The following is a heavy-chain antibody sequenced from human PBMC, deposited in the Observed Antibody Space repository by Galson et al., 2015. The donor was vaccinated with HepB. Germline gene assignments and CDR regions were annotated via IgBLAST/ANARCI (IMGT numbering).Heavy chain of an antibody. CDR3: ARDSAYYYYGMDV. CDR2: ISSSSSYI. V-gene: IGHV3-21*01. Sequence: SLRLSCAASGFTFSSYSMNWVRQAPGKGLEWVSSISSSSSYIYYADSVKGRFTISRDNAKNSLYLQMNSLRAEDTAVYYCARDSAYYYYGMDVWGQGTTVTVSS. D-gene: IGHD1-26*01. J-gene: IGHJ6*02. CDR1: GFTFSSYS.